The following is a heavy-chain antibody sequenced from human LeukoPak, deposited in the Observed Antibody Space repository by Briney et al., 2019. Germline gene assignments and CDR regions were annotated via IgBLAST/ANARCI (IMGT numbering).Heavy chain of an antibody. D-gene: IGHD4-17*01. CDR3: ARDSTETTLDY. J-gene: IGHJ4*02. CDR2: MYSGGNT. V-gene: IGHV3-66*01. CDR1: GFTVSSNY. Sequence: GGSLRLSCIASGFTVSSNYMSWVRQAPGKGLEWVSVMYSGGNTYYADSVKSRFTISRDNSKRALYLQMNRLRAEDTAVYYCARDSTETTLDYWGQGTLVTVSS.